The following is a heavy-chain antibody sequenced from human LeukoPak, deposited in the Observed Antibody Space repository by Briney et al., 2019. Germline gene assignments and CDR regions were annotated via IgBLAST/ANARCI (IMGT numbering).Heavy chain of an antibody. CDR1: GFTFSNYW. J-gene: IGHJ3*02. D-gene: IGHD1-26*01. CDR2: IKEEGSEK. V-gene: IGHV3-7*03. Sequence: GGSLRLSCAASGFTFSNYWVTWVRQAPGKGLEWLANIKEEGSEKYYVDSVRGRFTVSRDNAKNSLYLQMNSLRAEDTAMYFCARLHSGRYYGDAFDIWGQGTMVTVSP. CDR3: ARLHSGRYYGDAFDI.